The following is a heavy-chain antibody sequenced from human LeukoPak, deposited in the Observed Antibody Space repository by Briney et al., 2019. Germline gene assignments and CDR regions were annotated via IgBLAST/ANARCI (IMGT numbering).Heavy chain of an antibody. D-gene: IGHD3-22*01. Sequence: ASVKVSCKASGYTFTTYDITWVRQATGQGLEWMGWMNPDSGDAVYAQKFQGRVAMTRDTSISTAYMELSSLGSEDTAVYYCARGLGDYYDTSGYYYAVPAHWGQGTLVTVSS. CDR3: ARGLGDYYDTSGYYYAVPAH. J-gene: IGHJ4*02. V-gene: IGHV1-8*01. CDR2: MNPDSGDA. CDR1: GYTFTTYD.